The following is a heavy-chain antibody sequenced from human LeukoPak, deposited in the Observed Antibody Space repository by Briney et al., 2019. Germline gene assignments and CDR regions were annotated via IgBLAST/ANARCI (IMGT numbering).Heavy chain of an antibody. CDR3: ARAFYPGYYSYMAV. Sequence: PSETLSLTCTVSGGSMSGYYWSWIRQPAGKGLEWIGRIYTSGSTNFNPSLKSRVTMSVDTSKNQFSLKLNSVTAADTAVYYCARAFYPGYYSYMAVWGKGTTVTVSS. CDR1: GGSMSGYY. J-gene: IGHJ6*03. D-gene: IGHD3-3*02. CDR2: IYTSGST. V-gene: IGHV4-4*07.